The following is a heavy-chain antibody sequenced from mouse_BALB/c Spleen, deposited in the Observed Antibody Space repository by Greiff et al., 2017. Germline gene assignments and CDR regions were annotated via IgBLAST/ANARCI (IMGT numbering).Heavy chain of an antibody. CDR3: ARMFTTVVARFDY. CDR2: ISYDGSN. V-gene: IGHV3-6*02. Sequence: EVKLMESGPGLVKPSQSLSLTCSVTGYSITSGYYWNWIRQFPGNKLEWMGYISYDGSNNYNPSLKNRISITRDTSKNQFFLKLNSVTTEDTATYYCARMFTTVVARFDYWGQGTTLTVSS. D-gene: IGHD1-1*01. J-gene: IGHJ2*01. CDR1: GYSITSGYY.